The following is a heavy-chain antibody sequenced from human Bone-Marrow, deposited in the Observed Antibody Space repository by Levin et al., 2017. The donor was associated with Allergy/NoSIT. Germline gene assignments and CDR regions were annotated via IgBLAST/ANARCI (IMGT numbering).Heavy chain of an antibody. D-gene: IGHD3-16*01. CDR1: GGSFSGYY. J-gene: IGHJ6*03. CDR2: INHSGST. CDR3: ARGSPRGGRYYYYYVDV. Sequence: ESLKISCAVYGGSFSGYYWSWIRQPPGKGLEWIGEINHSGSTNYNPSLKSRVTISVDTSKNQFSLKLSSVTAADTAVYYCARGSPRGGRYYYYYVDVWGKGTTVTVSS. V-gene: IGHV4-34*01.